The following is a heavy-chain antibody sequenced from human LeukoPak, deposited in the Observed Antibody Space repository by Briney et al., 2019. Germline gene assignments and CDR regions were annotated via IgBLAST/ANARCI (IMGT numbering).Heavy chain of an antibody. Sequence: PGGSLRLSCTVSGFTVSSDSMSWVRHAPGKGLEWVSFIYSGGSTHYSDSVKGRLTISRDNSKNTLYLQMNSLRAEDKAVYYSARRAGAYSHPYDYWGQGTLVTVSS. V-gene: IGHV3-53*01. CDR3: ARRAGAYSHPYDY. J-gene: IGHJ4*02. D-gene: IGHD4/OR15-4a*01. CDR1: GFTVSSDS. CDR2: IYSGGST.